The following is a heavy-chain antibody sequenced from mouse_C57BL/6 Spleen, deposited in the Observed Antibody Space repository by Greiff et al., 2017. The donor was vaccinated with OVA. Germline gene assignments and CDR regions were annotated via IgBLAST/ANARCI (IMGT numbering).Heavy chain of an antibody. CDR2: IDPSDSYT. V-gene: IGHV1-50*01. D-gene: IGHD1-1*01. J-gene: IGHJ3*01. CDR3: ARGDYYGSSYGFAY. CDR1: GYTFTSYW. Sequence: VQLQQPGAELVKPGASVKLSCKASGYTFTSYWMQWVKQRPGQGLEWIGEIDPSDSYTNYNQKFKGKATLTVDTSSSTAYMQLSSLTSEDAAVDYCARGDYYGSSYGFAYWGQGTLVTVSA.